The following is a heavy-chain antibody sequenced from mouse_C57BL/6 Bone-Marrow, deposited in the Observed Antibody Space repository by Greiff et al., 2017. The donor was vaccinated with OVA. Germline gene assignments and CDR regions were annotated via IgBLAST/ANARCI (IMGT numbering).Heavy chain of an antibody. Sequence: VKVVESGAELVRPGASVTLSCKASGYTFTDYEMHWVKQTPVHGLEWIGAIDPETGGTAYNQKFKGMAILTADKSSSTAYMELRSLTSEDSAVYYCTRGYSNYYAMDYWGQGTSVTVSS. D-gene: IGHD2-5*01. V-gene: IGHV1-15*01. CDR3: TRGYSNYYAMDY. CDR2: IDPETGGT. CDR1: GYTFTDYE. J-gene: IGHJ4*01.